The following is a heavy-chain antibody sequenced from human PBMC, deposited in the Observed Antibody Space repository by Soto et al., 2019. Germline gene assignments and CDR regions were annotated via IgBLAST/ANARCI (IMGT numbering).Heavy chain of an antibody. CDR2: INEDGRII. J-gene: IGHJ4*02. CDR3: TRDSGEWGAY. V-gene: IGHV3-74*01. Sequence: EVQLVESGGGLVQPGGSLRLSCAASGFTFSNFWMHWVRQVPGKGLMWVSRINEDGRIINYADSVEGRFTISRDNARGTPDLEMDSLSAEDTANYYCTRDSGEWGAYWGQGALVTVSS. D-gene: IGHD1-26*01. CDR1: GFTFSNFW.